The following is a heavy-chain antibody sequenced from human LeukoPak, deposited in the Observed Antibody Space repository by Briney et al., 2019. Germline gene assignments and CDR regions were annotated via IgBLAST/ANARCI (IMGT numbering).Heavy chain of an antibody. D-gene: IGHD3-10*01. CDR3: TTDVVVRGGDAFDI. CDR2: IKSKTDGGTT. V-gene: IGHV3-15*01. Sequence: PGGSLRLSCAASGFTFSNAWMSWVRQAPGKGLEWVGRIKSKTDGGTTDYAAPVKGRFTISRDDSKNTLYLQMNSLKTEDTAVYYCTTDVVVRGGDAFDIWGQGTMVTVSS. CDR1: GFTFSNAW. J-gene: IGHJ3*02.